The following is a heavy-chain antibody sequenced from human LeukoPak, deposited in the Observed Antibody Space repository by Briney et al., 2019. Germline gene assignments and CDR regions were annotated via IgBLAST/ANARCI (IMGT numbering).Heavy chain of an antibody. CDR1: GGSISSSSFY. V-gene: IGHV4-39*01. D-gene: IGHD3-3*01. CDR3: IRNYFDY. J-gene: IGHJ4*02. Sequence: SETLSFTCTVSGGSISSSSFYWGWIRQPPGKGLEWIGSIYYSGSTYYNPSLKSRVTISVDTSKNQFSPKLSSVTAADTAVYYCIRNYFDYWGQGTLVTVSS. CDR2: IYYSGST.